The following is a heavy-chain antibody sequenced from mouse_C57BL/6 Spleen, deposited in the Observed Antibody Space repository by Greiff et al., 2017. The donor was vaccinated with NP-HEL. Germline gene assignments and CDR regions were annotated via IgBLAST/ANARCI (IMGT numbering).Heavy chain of an antibody. V-gene: IGHV3-6*01. J-gene: IGHJ1*03. CDR3: ARDGSIYYYGSSYGYFDV. CDR2: ISYDGSN. Sequence: ESGPGLVKPSQSLSLTCSVTGYSITSGYYWNWIRQFPGNKLEWMGYISYDGSNNYNPSLKNRISITRDTSKNQFFLKLNSVTTEDTATYYCARDGSIYYYGSSYGYFDVWGTGTTVTVSS. CDR1: GYSITSGYY. D-gene: IGHD1-1*01.